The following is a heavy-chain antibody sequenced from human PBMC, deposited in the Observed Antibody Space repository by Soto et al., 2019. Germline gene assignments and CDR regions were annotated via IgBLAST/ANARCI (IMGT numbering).Heavy chain of an antibody. D-gene: IGHD2-21*02. Sequence: GGSLRLSCAASGFTVSSNYMSWVRQAPGKGLEWVSVIYSGGSTYYADSVKGRFTISRDNAKNSLYLQMNSLRAEDTAVYYCARVNIVVVTALDAFDIWGQGTMVTVSS. CDR3: ARVNIVVVTALDAFDI. CDR1: GFTVSSNY. J-gene: IGHJ3*02. V-gene: IGHV3-53*01. CDR2: IYSGGST.